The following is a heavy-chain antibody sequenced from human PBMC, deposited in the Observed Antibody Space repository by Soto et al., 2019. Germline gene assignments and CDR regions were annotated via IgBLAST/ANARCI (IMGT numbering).Heavy chain of an antibody. Sequence: ESGGGLVQPGGSLRLSCAVSGFIFSDFWMSWVRQAPGKGLEWVATIKPDGSEHYYVDSVKGRFTIFRDNAKNSLYLQMNSLRADDTAVYYCARESRSAFDYWVQGTLVTVSS. CDR2: IKPDGSEH. CDR1: GFIFSDFW. CDR3: ARESRSAFDY. J-gene: IGHJ4*02. D-gene: IGHD6-19*01. V-gene: IGHV3-7*01.